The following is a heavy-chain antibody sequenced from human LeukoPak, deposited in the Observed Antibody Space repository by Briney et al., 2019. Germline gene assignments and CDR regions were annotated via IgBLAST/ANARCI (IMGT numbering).Heavy chain of an antibody. D-gene: IGHD2-21*02. CDR3: ARAPVTAIQIDY. CDR1: GVSISSYS. Sequence: SETLSLTCTVSGVSISSYSWSWIRQPAGKGLDWIGRIYTSWSTNYNPSLKSRVTMSVDTSKNQFSLKLSSVAAADTAVYYCARAPVTAIQIDYWGQGTLVTVSS. V-gene: IGHV4-4*07. CDR2: IYTSWST. J-gene: IGHJ4*02.